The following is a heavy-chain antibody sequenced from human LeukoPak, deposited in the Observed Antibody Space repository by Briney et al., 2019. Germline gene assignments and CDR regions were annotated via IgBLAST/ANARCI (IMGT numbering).Heavy chain of an antibody. J-gene: IGHJ4*02. CDR3: ARADYDSGGYYADY. CDR2: ISSSGGTT. D-gene: IGHD3-22*01. V-gene: IGHV3-64*01. CDR1: GFTFSTYA. Sequence: GGSLRLSCAASGFTFSTYAMHWVRQAPGKGLEYVSAISSSGGTTYYANSVKGRFTISRDNSKNTLYLQMGSLRAEDMAVYYCARADYDSGGYYADYWGQGTLVPVSS.